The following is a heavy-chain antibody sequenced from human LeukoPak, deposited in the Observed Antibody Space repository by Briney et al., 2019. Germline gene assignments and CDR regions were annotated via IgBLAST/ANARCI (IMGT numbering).Heavy chain of an antibody. CDR1: GFTFSRCD. D-gene: IGHD5-24*01. CDR3: ALSIWLQPIDY. V-gene: IGHV3-48*03. J-gene: IGHJ4*02. CDR2: ISSSGSTI. Sequence: PGGSLRLSCATSGFTFSRCDINWGRQAPGKGLEWVSYISSSGSTIYYADPVKGRFTISRDNAKNSLYLQMNSLRAEDTAVYYCALSIWLQPIDYWGQGTLVTVSS.